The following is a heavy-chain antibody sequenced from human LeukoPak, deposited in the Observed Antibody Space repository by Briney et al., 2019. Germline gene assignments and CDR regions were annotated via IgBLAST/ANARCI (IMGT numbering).Heavy chain of an antibody. D-gene: IGHD1-20*01. Sequence: GGSLRLSCAASGFTFSSYSMNWVRQAPGKGLEWVSSISSSSSYIYYADSVKGRFTISRDNSKNTLYLQMNSLRAEDTAVYYCAKGSNWRLYYFDYWGQGTLVTVSS. CDR2: ISSSSSYI. J-gene: IGHJ4*02. CDR3: AKGSNWRLYYFDY. CDR1: GFTFSSYS. V-gene: IGHV3-21*01.